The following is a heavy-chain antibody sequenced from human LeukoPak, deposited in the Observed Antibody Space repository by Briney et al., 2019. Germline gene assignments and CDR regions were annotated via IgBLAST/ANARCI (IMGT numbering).Heavy chain of an antibody. Sequence: GGSLRLSCAASGFTFSNYVMHWVRQAPGKGLEWVAFIRYDGSNTYYADSVKGRFTISRDNSKNTLYLQMNSLRAEDTAVYYCARFYANEWALPHWGQGTLVTVSS. V-gene: IGHV3-30*02. CDR2: IRYDGSNT. CDR1: GFTFSNYV. D-gene: IGHD1-26*01. J-gene: IGHJ4*02. CDR3: ARFYANEWALPH.